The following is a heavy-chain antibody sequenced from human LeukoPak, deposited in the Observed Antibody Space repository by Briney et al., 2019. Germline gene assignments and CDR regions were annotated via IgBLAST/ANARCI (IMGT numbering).Heavy chain of an antibody. V-gene: IGHV3-23*01. CDR2: ICGSEDTT. J-gene: IGHJ4*02. CDR3: AKGRRDSCYTDNDY. CDR1: GFTFSSSA. Sequence: GGSLRLSCAASGFTFSSSAMNWVRQAPGKGLEWVSVICGSEDTTNYADSVKGRFTISRDNSKNTLYLQMNSLRAEDTALYYCAKGRRDSCYTDNDYWGRGTLVTVSS. D-gene: IGHD2-2*02.